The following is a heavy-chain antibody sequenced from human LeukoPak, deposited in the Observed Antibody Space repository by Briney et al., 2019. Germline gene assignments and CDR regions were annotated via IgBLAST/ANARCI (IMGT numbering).Heavy chain of an antibody. CDR2: INHSGST. CDR1: GGSFSGYY. J-gene: IGHJ6*02. Sequence: NASETLSLTCAVYGGSFSGYYWSWIRQPPGKGLEWIGEINHSGSTNYNPSLKSRVTISVDMSKNQFSLKLSSVTAADTAVYYCARVFNGMDVWGQGTTVTVSS. D-gene: IGHD3-9*01. CDR3: ARVFNGMDV. V-gene: IGHV4-34*01.